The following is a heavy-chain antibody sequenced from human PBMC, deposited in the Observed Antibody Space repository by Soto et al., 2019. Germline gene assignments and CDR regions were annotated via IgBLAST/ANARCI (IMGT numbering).Heavy chain of an antibody. J-gene: IGHJ6*02. Sequence: QVQLVQSGAEVKKPGASVKVSCKASGYTFTSYGISWVRQAPGQGLEWMGWISAYNGNTNYAQKLQGRVTMTTDTATSTAYTELRSLRSDDTAVYFCARDRGAYGMDVWGQGTTVTVSS. CDR1: GYTFTSYG. CDR2: ISAYNGNT. CDR3: ARDRGAYGMDV. V-gene: IGHV1-18*01.